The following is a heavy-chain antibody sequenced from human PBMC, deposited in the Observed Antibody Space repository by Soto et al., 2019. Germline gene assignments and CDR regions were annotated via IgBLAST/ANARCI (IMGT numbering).Heavy chain of an antibody. V-gene: IGHV3-48*01. CDR3: AKARRGSGWLYYFDF. J-gene: IGHJ4*02. CDR1: GFTFSSYS. Sequence: QSGGSLRLSCAPSGFTFSSYSMNWVREAPGKGLEWVSYISSSSSTIYYADSVKGRFTISRDNSKNTLYLQMNSLRAEDTAVYYCAKARRGSGWLYYFDFWGQGTLVTVSS. CDR2: ISSSSSTI. D-gene: IGHD6-25*01.